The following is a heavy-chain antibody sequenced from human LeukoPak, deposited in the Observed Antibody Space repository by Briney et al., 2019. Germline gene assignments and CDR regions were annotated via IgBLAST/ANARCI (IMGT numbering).Heavy chain of an antibody. CDR1: GFTFSDYY. CDR3: ARRESTYQNYYYFYYMDV. V-gene: IGHV3-20*04. CDR2: INWNGGST. J-gene: IGHJ6*03. Sequence: GGSLRLSCAASGFTFSDYYMSWVRQAPGKGLEWVSGINWNGGSTDYADSVKGRFTISRDNAKNSLYLQMNSLRAEDTALYYCARRESTYQNYYYFYYMDVWGKGTTVTVSS.